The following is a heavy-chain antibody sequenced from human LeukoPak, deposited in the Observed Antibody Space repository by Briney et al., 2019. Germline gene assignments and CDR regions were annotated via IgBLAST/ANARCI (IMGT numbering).Heavy chain of an antibody. D-gene: IGHD6-19*01. J-gene: IGHJ3*02. V-gene: IGHV3-21*01. CDR1: GFTFSSYS. CDR3: ARGGGWGSDAFDI. CDR2: ISSSSSYI. Sequence: GGSLRLSCAAAGFTFSSYSMNWVRQAPGKGLEWVSSISSSSSYIYYADSVKGRFTISRDNAKNSLYLQMNSLRAEDTAVYYCARGGGWGSDAFDIWGQGTMVTVSS.